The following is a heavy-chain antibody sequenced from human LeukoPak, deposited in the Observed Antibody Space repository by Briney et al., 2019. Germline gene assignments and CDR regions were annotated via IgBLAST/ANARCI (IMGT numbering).Heavy chain of an antibody. Sequence: GGSLRLSCAASGFTFSSYAMSWVRQAPGKGLEWVSAISGSGGSTYYADSVKGRFTISRDNSKNTLYLQMNSLRAEDTAVYYCAKDRGSGSYYHDAFDIWGQGTMVTVSS. V-gene: IGHV3-23*01. CDR1: GFTFSSYA. D-gene: IGHD3-10*01. J-gene: IGHJ3*02. CDR3: AKDRGSGSYYHDAFDI. CDR2: ISGSGGST.